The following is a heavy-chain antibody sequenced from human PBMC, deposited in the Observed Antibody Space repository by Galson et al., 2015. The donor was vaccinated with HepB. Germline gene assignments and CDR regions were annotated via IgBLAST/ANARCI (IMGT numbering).Heavy chain of an antibody. CDR2: FDPEDGET. CDR3: ATDTGSGNYYNPSHFYYYYALDV. CDR1: GYTLTELS. V-gene: IGHV1-24*01. D-gene: IGHD3-10*01. Sequence: SVKVSCKVSGYTLTELSMHWVRQAPGKGLEWMGGFDPEDGETIYAQKFQGRVTMTEDTSTDTAYMELSSLRSDDTAVYYCATDTGSGNYYNPSHFYYYYALDVWGQGTTVTVSS. J-gene: IGHJ6*02.